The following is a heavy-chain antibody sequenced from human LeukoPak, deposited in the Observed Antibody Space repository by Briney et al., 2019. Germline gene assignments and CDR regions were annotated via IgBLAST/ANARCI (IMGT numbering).Heavy chain of an antibody. J-gene: IGHJ6*03. CDR1: GYTFTGYY. CDR2: INPNSGGT. V-gene: IGHV1-2*02. Sequence: ASVKVSCKASGYTFTGYYMHWVRQAPGQGLEWMGWINPNSGGTNYAQKFQGRVTMTRDTSISTAYMELSRPRSDDTAVYYCARVPSPNDYYYYYMDVWGKGTTVTISS. CDR3: ARVPSPNDYYYYYMDV.